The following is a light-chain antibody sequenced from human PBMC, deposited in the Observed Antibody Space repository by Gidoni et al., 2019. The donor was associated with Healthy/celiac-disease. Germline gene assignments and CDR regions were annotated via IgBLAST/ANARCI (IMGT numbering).Light chain of an antibody. CDR3: QQSYSTPYS. CDR1: QSISSY. V-gene: IGKV1-39*01. CDR2: AAS. J-gene: IGKJ2*03. Sequence: DIHTTQSPSSLSASVGDRVTIPCRASQSISSYLNWYQQKPGKAPKLLIYAASSLQSGVPSRFSGSGSGTDFTLTISSLQPEDFATYYCQQSYSTPYSFGQGTKLEIK.